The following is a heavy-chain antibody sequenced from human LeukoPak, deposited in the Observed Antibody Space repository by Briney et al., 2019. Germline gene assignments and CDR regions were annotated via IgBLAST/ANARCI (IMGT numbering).Heavy chain of an antibody. CDR1: GYTFTSYG. CDR3: ARVPYDFWSGLLHYFDY. D-gene: IGHD3-3*01. CDR2: ISAYNGNT. Sequence: GASVKVSCKASGYTFTSYGISWVRQAPGQGLEWMGWISAYNGNTNYAQKLQGRVTMTTDTSTSTAYMELRSLRSHDTAVYYCARVPYDFWSGLLHYFDYWGQGTLVTVSS. J-gene: IGHJ4*02. V-gene: IGHV1-18*01.